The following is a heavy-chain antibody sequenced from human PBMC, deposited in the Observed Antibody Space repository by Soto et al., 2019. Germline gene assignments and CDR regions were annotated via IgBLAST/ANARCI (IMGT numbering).Heavy chain of an antibody. CDR2: ISSNSVTI. Sequence: EVHLVESGGGVVQPGGSLRLSCAASGFSFSMYSRNWVRQAPGKGLEWVSYISSNSVTIYDTDSGRGRFTISRDNAKNSLYLQMNSLRDEDTAVYYCAREDILGTRSFDYWGQGTLVTVSS. CDR3: AREDILGTRSFDY. J-gene: IGHJ4*02. D-gene: IGHD1-26*01. CDR1: GFSFSMYS. V-gene: IGHV3-48*02.